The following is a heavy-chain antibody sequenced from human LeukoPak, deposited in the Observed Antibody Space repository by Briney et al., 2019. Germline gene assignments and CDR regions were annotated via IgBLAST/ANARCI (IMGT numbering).Heavy chain of an antibody. Sequence: GGSLRLSCAASGFIVSSNYMSWVRQAPGKGLEWVSIIYSDGSTYYADSVKGRFTISRDNFKNILYFDMNSLRAEDTAVYYCAKDAEVEMATTLDYWGQGTLVTVSS. J-gene: IGHJ4*02. D-gene: IGHD5-24*01. CDR1: GFIVSSNY. V-gene: IGHV3-53*01. CDR2: IYSDGST. CDR3: AKDAEVEMATTLDY.